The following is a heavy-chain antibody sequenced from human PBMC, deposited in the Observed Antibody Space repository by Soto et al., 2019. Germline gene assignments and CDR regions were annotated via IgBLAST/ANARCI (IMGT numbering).Heavy chain of an antibody. D-gene: IGHD2-2*01. V-gene: IGHV3-9*01. Sequence: PGGSLRLSCAASGFTFDDYAMHWVRQAPGKGLEWVSGISWNSGSIGYADSMKGRFTISRDNAKNSLYLQMNSLRAEDTALYYCAKDIGYCSSTSCYGEIGAFDIWGQGTMVTVSS. CDR2: ISWNSGSI. CDR1: GFTFDDYA. J-gene: IGHJ3*02. CDR3: AKDIGYCSSTSCYGEIGAFDI.